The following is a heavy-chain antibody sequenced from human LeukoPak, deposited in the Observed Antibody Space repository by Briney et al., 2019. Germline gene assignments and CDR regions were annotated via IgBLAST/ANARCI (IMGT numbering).Heavy chain of an antibody. Sequence: PSQTLSLTCTVSGGSISSGGYYWSWIRQHPGKGLEWIGYIYYSGSTYYNPSLKSRVAISADTPKNQFSLKLSSTTAADTAVYYCARVPVATPSEFDYWGQGTLVTVSS. CDR2: IYYSGST. D-gene: IGHD5-12*01. CDR1: GGSISSGGYY. V-gene: IGHV4-31*03. J-gene: IGHJ4*02. CDR3: ARVPVATPSEFDY.